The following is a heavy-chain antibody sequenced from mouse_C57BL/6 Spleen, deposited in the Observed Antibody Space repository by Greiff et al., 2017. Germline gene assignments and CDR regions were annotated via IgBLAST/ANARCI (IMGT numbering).Heavy chain of an antibody. CDR1: GYSITSGYY. Sequence: EVQRVESGPGLVKPSQSLSLTCSVTGYSITSGYYWNWIRQFPGNKLEWMGYISYDGSNNYNPSLKNRISITRDTSKNQFFLKLNSVTTEDTATYYCARGGDYYYFDYWGQGTTLTVSS. CDR2: ISYDGSN. CDR3: ARGGDYYYFDY. V-gene: IGHV3-6*01. D-gene: IGHD2-4*01. J-gene: IGHJ2*01.